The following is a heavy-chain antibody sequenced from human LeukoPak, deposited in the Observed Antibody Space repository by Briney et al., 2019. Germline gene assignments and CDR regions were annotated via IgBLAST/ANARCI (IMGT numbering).Heavy chain of an antibody. CDR3: AKSGVWGGSFHY. CDR1: GFTFSNYA. V-gene: IGHV3-23*01. D-gene: IGHD7-27*01. J-gene: IGHJ4*02. Sequence: GGSLRLSCAASGFTFSNYAMSWVRQAPGKGLEWVSGISNNGIGTYYADSVKGRFTISRDISEKTLSLQMSSLRVEDTAVYYCAKSGVWGGSFHYLGQGTPVIVSS. CDR2: ISNNGIGT.